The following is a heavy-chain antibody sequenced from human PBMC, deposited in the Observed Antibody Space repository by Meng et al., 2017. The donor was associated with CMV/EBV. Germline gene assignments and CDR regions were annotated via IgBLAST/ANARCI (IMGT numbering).Heavy chain of an antibody. D-gene: IGHD6-19*01. CDR3: ARSSYSSAWPTYYFDY. CDR1: GGSISSSTYY. V-gene: IGHV4-39*07. CDR2: IYYSGST. Sequence: QRQLQESGPGLVNPSETLSLPCTVSGGSISSSTYYWGWIRQPPGKGLEWIGSIYYSGSTYYNPSLKSRVSISVDTSKNQFSLKLNSVTAADTAVYYCARSSYSSAWPTYYFDYWGQGTLVTVSS. J-gene: IGHJ4*02.